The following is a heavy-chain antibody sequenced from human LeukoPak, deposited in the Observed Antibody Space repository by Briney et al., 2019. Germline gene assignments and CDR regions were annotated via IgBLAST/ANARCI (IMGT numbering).Heavy chain of an antibody. CDR3: AKSVTMIVVVSTYDY. CDR2: ISGSGGST. D-gene: IGHD3-22*01. CDR1: GFTFSSYA. J-gene: IGHJ4*02. Sequence: PGGSLRLSCAASGFTFSSYAMSWVRQAPGKGLEWVSAISGSGGSTYYADSVKGRFTISRDNSKNTLYLQMNSLRAEDTAVYYCAKSVTMIVVVSTYDYWGQGTLVTVSS. V-gene: IGHV3-23*01.